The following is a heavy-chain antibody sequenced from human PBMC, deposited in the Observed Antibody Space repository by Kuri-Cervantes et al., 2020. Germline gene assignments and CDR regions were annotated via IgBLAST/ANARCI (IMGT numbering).Heavy chain of an antibody. D-gene: IGHD5-18*01. J-gene: IGHJ4*02. CDR3: ARGTWIQLWEIDY. CDR1: GCTFSSYA. CDR2: MNPNSGNT. Sequence: ASVKVSCKASGCTFSSYAISWVRQAPGQGLEWMGWMNPNSGNTGYAQKFQGRVTMTRNTSISTAYMELSSLRSEDTAVYYCARGTWIQLWEIDYWGQGTLVTVSS. V-gene: IGHV1-8*02.